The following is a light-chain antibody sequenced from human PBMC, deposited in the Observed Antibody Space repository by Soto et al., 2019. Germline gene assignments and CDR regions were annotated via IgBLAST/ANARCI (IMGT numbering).Light chain of an antibody. J-gene: IGKJ2*01. V-gene: IGKV3-15*01. CDR1: QSLTRN. CDR2: EAS. CDR3: QQYNNWPPYT. Sequence: EIVMTQSPATLSVSPGERAALSCRASQSLTRNLAWYQQKPGQAPRLLMYEASTRATGIPARFSGSGSGTEFTLTTSSVQSEDFAVYYCQQYNNWPPYTFGQGTKVDIK.